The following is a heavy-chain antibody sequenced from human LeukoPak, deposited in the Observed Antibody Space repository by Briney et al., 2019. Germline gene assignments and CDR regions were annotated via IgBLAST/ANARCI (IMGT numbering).Heavy chain of an antibody. J-gene: IGHJ4*02. Sequence: GGSLRLSCAASGFTFSNYWMHWVRQAPGKGLVWVSRISPDGSSTSYGDSVKGRFTISRDNAKNTVYLQMNSLRAEDTAVYYCIRSRSGSYGYFDYWGQGTLVTVSS. CDR1: GFTFSNYW. CDR3: IRSRSGSYGYFDY. V-gene: IGHV3-74*01. D-gene: IGHD3-10*01. CDR2: ISPDGSST.